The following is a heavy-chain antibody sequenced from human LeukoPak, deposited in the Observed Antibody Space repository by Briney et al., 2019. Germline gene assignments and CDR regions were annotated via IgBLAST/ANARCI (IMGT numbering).Heavy chain of an antibody. CDR3: ARSGSGSYYYYYYYMDV. V-gene: IGHV4-39*07. J-gene: IGHJ6*03. CDR2: ISYSGST. D-gene: IGHD3-10*01. Sequence: PSETLSLTCTVSGGSISSSSYYWGWIRQPPGKGLEWIGSISYSGSTYYNPSLKSRLTIPVDTSKNQFSLKLSSVTAADTAVYYCARSGSGSYYYYYYYMDVWGKGTTVTISS. CDR1: GGSISSSSYY.